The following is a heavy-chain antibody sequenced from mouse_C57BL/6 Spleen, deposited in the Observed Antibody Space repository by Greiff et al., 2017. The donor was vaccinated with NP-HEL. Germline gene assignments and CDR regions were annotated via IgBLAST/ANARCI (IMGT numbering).Heavy chain of an antibody. V-gene: IGHV1-76*01. Sequence: VKLQQSGAELVRPGASVKLSCTASGYTFTDYYINWVKQRPGQGLEWIARIYPGSGTPYYNEKFKGKATLTAEKSSSTAYMKLSSLTSEDSAVYFCAREGGNLYYLDYWGQGTTLTVSS. CDR1: GYTFTDYY. CDR2: IYPGSGTP. D-gene: IGHD2-1*01. J-gene: IGHJ2*01. CDR3: AREGGNLYYLDY.